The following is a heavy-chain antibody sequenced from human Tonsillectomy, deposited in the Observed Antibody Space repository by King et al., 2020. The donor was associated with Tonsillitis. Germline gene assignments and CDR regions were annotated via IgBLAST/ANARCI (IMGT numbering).Heavy chain of an antibody. CDR3: AREGGEDYYDSSGYFKYFQH. J-gene: IGHJ1*01. CDR1: GFTFSDYY. Sequence: QVQLVESGGGLVKPGGSLRLSCAASGFTFSDYYMSWIRQAPGKGLEWVSYISSSGSTIYYADSVKGRFTIPRDNAKNSLYLQMNSLRAEDTAVYYCAREGGEDYYDSSGYFKYFQHWGQGTLVTVSS. V-gene: IGHV3-11*01. CDR2: ISSSGSTI. D-gene: IGHD3-22*01.